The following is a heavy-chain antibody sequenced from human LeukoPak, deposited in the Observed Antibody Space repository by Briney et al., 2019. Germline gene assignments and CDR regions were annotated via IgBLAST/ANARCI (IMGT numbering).Heavy chain of an antibody. Sequence: GGSLRLSCATSGLSFSGAWMTWVRQPPGKGLEWVGRITSRNDGETTDYAAPVKGRFTISRDDSKNTIYLQMNSLKTEDTAVYYCNTDINTIYDEVHWGQGTLVTVSS. J-gene: IGHJ4*02. D-gene: IGHD5/OR15-5a*01. V-gene: IGHV3-15*01. CDR1: GLSFSGAW. CDR3: NTDINTIYDEVH. CDR2: ITSRNDGETT.